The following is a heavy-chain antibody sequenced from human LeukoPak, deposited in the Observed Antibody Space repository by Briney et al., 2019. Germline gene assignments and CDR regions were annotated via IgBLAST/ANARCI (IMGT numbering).Heavy chain of an antibody. D-gene: IGHD6-19*01. CDR2: IYYTGST. J-gene: IGHJ5*02. Sequence: PSQTLSLTCTVSGGSISSGGYYWSWIRQPPGKGLECIGYIYYTGSTTYNPSLKSRVTISVDSSKNQFSLRLSSVTAADTAVYYCARLSTTSGWYSWFDPWGQGTLVTVSS. V-gene: IGHV4-61*08. CDR3: ARLSTTSGWYSWFDP. CDR1: GGSISSGGYY.